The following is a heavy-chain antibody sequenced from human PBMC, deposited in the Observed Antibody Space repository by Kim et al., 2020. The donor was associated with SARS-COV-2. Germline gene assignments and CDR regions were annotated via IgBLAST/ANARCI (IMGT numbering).Heavy chain of an antibody. D-gene: IGHD3-10*01. CDR2: ITPSGEST. CDR3: AKPTYGAGSWDR. J-gene: IGHJ4*02. V-gene: IGHV3-23*01. CDR1: GFTFNTYA. Sequence: GGSLRLSCAASGFTFNTYAVTWVRQAPGKGLEWVSGITPSGESTYYADSVRGRFTISRDNSKDTLYLQMNSLRAEDTAIYYCAKPTYGAGSWDRWGQGTLVTVSS.